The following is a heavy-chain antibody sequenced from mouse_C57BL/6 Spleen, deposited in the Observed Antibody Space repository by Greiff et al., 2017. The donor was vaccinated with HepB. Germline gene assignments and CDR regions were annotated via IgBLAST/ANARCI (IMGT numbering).Heavy chain of an antibody. CDR3: ARRDSSGDWFAY. Sequence: EVKLVESGGGLVKPGGSLKLSCAASGFTFSSYTMSWVRQTPEKRLEWVATISGGGGNTYYPDSVKGRFTISRDNAKNTLYLQMSSLRSEDTALYYCARRDSSGDWFAYWGQGTLVTVSA. J-gene: IGHJ3*01. V-gene: IGHV5-9*01. CDR2: ISGGGGNT. D-gene: IGHD3-2*02. CDR1: GFTFSSYT.